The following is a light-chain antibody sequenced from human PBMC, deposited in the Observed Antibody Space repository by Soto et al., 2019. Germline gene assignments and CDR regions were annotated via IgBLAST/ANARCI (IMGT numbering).Light chain of an antibody. CDR3: QKYGSAFT. V-gene: IGKV3-20*01. Sequence: EIVLTQSPCTLSLSPGERATLSCRASQSVSSNYLAWYQHKPGQGPRLLIYAASSRATGIPDRFSGSGSGTAFTLTISRLEPEDFALYYCQKYGSAFTFGPGTKVDIK. CDR2: AAS. CDR1: QSVSSNY. J-gene: IGKJ3*01.